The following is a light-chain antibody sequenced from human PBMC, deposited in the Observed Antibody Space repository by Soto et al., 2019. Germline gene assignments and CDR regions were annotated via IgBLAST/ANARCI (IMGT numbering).Light chain of an antibody. V-gene: IGLV1-47*01. CDR1: SSNIGTNY. Sequence: QSVLTQPPSASGTPGQRVTISCSGSSSNIGTNYVYWYQQLPGTAPKLLIYRNTQRPSGVPDRFSDSKSGTSASLAISGLRSEDEADYYCAAWEDSLSGLVFGTGTKVTVL. J-gene: IGLJ1*01. CDR2: RNT. CDR3: AAWEDSLSGLV.